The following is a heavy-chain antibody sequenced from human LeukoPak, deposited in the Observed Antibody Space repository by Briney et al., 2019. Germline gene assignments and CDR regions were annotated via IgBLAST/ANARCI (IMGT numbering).Heavy chain of an antibody. CDR2: IKSKSDGGTT. V-gene: IGHV3-15*01. CDR3: TTDTGYKLGWLTFYEYYYGLDA. J-gene: IGHJ6*02. CDR1: GFTFSNAW. D-gene: IGHD6-19*01. Sequence: PGGSLRLSCAASGFTFSNAWMNWVRRAPGKGLEWVGRIKSKSDGGTTDYAAPVQGRLTISRDDSESMVFLQMSSLKVDDTAIYYCTTDTGYKLGWLTFYEYYYGLDAWGHGTTVAVSS.